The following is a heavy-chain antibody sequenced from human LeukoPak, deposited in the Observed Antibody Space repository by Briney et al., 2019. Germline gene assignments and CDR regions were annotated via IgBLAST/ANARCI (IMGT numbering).Heavy chain of an antibody. CDR1: GYTFTSYG. CDR3: AREIHYYDSSGYSEIDY. Sequence: ASVKVSCKASGYTFTSYGISWVRQAPGQGLEWMGWISAYNGNTNYAQKLQGRVTMTTDTSTSTAYMELRSLRSDDTAVYYCAREIHYYDSSGYSEIDYWGQGTLVTVSS. V-gene: IGHV1-18*01. J-gene: IGHJ4*02. D-gene: IGHD3-22*01. CDR2: ISAYNGNT.